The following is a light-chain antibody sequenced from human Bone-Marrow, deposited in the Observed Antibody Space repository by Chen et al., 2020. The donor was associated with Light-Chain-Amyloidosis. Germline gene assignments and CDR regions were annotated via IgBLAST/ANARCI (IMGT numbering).Light chain of an antibody. V-gene: IGKV3-20*01. CDR3: QQYGTSPLA. Sequence: EIVLTQSPGTLSLSPGEVANLSCRASQTISSNYLTWNQQKFGQAPRLLIYGSSSRATGIPDRFTGSGSGTDFTLTVNRLEPEDFAMYYCQQYGTSPLAFGGGTKVEIK. J-gene: IGKJ4*01. CDR1: QTISSNY. CDR2: GSS.